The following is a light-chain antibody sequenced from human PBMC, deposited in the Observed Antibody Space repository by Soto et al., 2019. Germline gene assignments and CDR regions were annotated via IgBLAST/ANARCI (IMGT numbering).Light chain of an antibody. CDR3: CAYTSSSTLGV. CDR1: STDIGRYNY. CDR2: DVS. J-gene: IGLJ3*02. Sequence: QSALTQPASVSGSPGQSITISCTGTSTDIGRYNYVSWYQQHPGKAPKLIIYDVSTRPSGVSNRFSGSKSVNTASLTISGLQAEDEAHYYCCAYTSSSTLGVFGGGTKLTVL. V-gene: IGLV2-14*03.